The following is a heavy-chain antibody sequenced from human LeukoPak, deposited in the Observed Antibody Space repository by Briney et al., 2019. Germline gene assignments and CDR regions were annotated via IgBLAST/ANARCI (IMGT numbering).Heavy chain of an antibody. CDR2: ISYDGSNK. CDR3: TRDLMDYDVSTGLHHYYMDV. CDR1: GFTFSSYA. V-gene: IGHV3-30-3*01. D-gene: IGHD3-9*01. J-gene: IGHJ6*02. Sequence: GGSLRLSCAASGFTFSSYAMHWVRQAPGKGLEWVAVISYDGSNKYYADSVKGRFTISRDNSKNTLYLQMNSLRAEDTAVYYCTRDLMDYDVSTGLHHYYMDVWAKGPRSPSP.